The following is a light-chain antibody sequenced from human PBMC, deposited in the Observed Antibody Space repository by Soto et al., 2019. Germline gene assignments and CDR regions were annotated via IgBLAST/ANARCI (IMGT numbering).Light chain of an antibody. V-gene: IGKV3-11*01. CDR3: QQRSNWPQGLT. CDR2: DAS. Sequence: EIVLTQSPATLSLSPGERATLSCRASQSVSSYLAWYQQKPGQAPRLLIYDASNRATGIPARFSGSGSGTDFTLTISSLEPEDFAVYYCQQRSNWPQGLTFGGGTNVEIK. J-gene: IGKJ4*01. CDR1: QSVSSY.